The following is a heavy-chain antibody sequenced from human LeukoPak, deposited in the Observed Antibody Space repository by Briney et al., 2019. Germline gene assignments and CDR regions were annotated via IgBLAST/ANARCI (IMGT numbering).Heavy chain of an antibody. J-gene: IGHJ4*02. CDR2: ITSDGSST. Sequence: GGSLTLSCAASGFTFSNTWMHWVRQPPGKGLVWVARITSDGSSTTYAESVKGRFTISRDNAKNTLYLQMNSLRAEDTAVYYCARDGHGAAGRPLDYWGQGTLVTVSS. V-gene: IGHV3-74*03. D-gene: IGHD6-13*01. CDR1: GFTFSNTW. CDR3: ARDGHGAAGRPLDY.